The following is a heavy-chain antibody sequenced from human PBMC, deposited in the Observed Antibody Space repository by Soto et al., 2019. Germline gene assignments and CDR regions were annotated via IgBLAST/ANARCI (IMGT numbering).Heavy chain of an antibody. CDR1: GGSISSSSYY. CDR2: IYYSGST. CDR3: ARLGDFIAAAGYDAFDS. J-gene: IGHJ3*02. Sequence: PSETLSLTCTVSGGSISSSSYYWGWIRQPPGKGLEWIGSIYYSGSTYYNPSLKSRVTISVDTSKNQFSLKLSSVTAADTAVYYCARLGDFIAAAGYDAFDSWGQGTMVTVSS. D-gene: IGHD6-13*01. V-gene: IGHV4-39*01.